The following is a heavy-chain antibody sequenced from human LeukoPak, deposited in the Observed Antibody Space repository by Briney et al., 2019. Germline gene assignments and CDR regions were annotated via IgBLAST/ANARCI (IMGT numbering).Heavy chain of an antibody. J-gene: IGHJ4*02. CDR1: GYSFTTYW. D-gene: IGHD3-3*01. Sequence: GESLKISCEASGYSFTTYWIGWVRQMPGKGLEWMGIIYPDDSDTIYSPSFQGQVTISADKSITTAYLQWSSLKASDTAMYYCARAKDDDHYFDYWGQGTLVTVSS. CDR2: IYPDDSDT. CDR3: ARAKDDDHYFDY. V-gene: IGHV5-51*01.